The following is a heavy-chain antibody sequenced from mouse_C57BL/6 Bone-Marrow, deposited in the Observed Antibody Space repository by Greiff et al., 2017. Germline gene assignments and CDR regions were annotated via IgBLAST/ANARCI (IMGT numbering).Heavy chain of an antibody. CDR3: ARRLFAY. CDR2: ISSGSSTI. V-gene: IGHV5-17*01. CDR1: GFTFSDYG. Sequence: EVHLVESGGGLVKPGGSLKLSCAASGFTFSDYGMHWVRQAPETGLEWVAYISSGSSTIYYADTVKGRFTISRDNAKNTLVLQMTSLRSEDTAMYYCARRLFAYWGQGTLVTVSA. J-gene: IGHJ3*01.